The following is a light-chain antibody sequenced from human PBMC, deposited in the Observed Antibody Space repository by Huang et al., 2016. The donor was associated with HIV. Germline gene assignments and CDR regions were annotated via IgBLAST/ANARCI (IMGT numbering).Light chain of an antibody. Sequence: DIQMTQSPSSLSASVGDRVTISCRASQTISKSLNWYQQKPGKAPKLLIYAASNSQTGVTSRFSGSGSGTDFTITISNLQPDDSATYYCQQSDNIPRTFGQGTRLEIK. J-gene: IGKJ1*01. CDR2: AAS. CDR3: QQSDNIPRT. V-gene: IGKV1-39*01. CDR1: QTISKS.